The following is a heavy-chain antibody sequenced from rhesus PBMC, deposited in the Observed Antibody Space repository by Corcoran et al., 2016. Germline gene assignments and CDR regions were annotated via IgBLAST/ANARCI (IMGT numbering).Heavy chain of an antibody. CDR1: GFTFSIYG. CDR3: SRFDV. J-gene: IGHJ5-1*01. CDR2: ISSDGRNK. Sequence: EEQMVESGGGLVQPGGSLRLSCAASGFTFSIYGLPWVRQAPGKGLEWVAVISSDGRNKQYAAAVKARFTIARDNANNILYLQMNNLKLEDTAVYYCSRFDVWGPGVLVIVSS. V-gene: IGHV3-54*02.